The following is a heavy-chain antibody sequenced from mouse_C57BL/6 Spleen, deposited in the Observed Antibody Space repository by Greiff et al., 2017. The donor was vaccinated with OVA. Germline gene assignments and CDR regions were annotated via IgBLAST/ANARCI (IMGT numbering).Heavy chain of an antibody. CDR1: GFTFSSYA. CDR2: ISDGGSYT. J-gene: IGHJ4*01. V-gene: IGHV5-4*01. Sequence: EVKLVESGGGLVKPGGSLKLSCAASGFTFSSYAMSWVRQTPEQRLVWVATISDGGSYTYYPDNVKGRFTISRDNTKNNLDLQMSHLKSEETAMYYGAREGVSSYGYAMDYWGQGTSVTVAS. CDR3: AREGVSSYGYAMDY. D-gene: IGHD1-1*01.